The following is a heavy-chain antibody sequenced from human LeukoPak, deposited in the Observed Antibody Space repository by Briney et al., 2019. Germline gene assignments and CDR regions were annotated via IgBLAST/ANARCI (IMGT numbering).Heavy chain of an antibody. J-gene: IGHJ4*02. V-gene: IGHV3-23*01. Sequence: PGGSLRLSYAASGFTFSSYAMSWVRQAPGKGLEWVSAISGSGGSTYYADSVKGRFTISRDNSKNTLYLQMNSLRAEDTAVYYCAKGGRAVGAIRPWYFDYWGQGALVTVSS. CDR2: ISGSGGST. D-gene: IGHD1-26*01. CDR1: GFTFSSYA. CDR3: AKGGRAVGAIRPWYFDY.